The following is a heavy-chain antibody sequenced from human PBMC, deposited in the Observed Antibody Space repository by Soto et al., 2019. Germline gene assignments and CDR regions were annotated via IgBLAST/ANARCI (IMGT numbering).Heavy chain of an antibody. V-gene: IGHV3-30-3*01. CDR2: ISYDGSNK. CDR1: GFTFSSYA. Sequence: PGGSLRLSCAASGFTFSSYAMHWVRQAPGKGLEWVAVISYDGSNKYYADSVKGRFTISRDNSKNTLYLQMNSLRAEDTAVYYCASYDYVDRYYFDYWGQGALVTVAS. CDR3: ASYDYVDRYYFDY. J-gene: IGHJ4*02. D-gene: IGHD4-17*01.